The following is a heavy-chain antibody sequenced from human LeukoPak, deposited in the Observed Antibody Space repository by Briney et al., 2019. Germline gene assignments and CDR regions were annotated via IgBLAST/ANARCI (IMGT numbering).Heavy chain of an antibody. CDR3: AKDRVTYYDFWSGYQPRYNWFDP. V-gene: IGHV3-23*01. D-gene: IGHD3-3*01. Sequence: PGGSLRLSCVASGFTVSSKYMNWVRQAPGKGLEWVSAISGSGGSTYYADSVKGRFTNSRDNSKNTLYLQMNSLRAEDTAVYYCAKDRVTYYDFWSGYQPRYNWFDPWGQGTLVTVSS. CDR2: ISGSGGST. J-gene: IGHJ5*02. CDR1: GFTVSSKY.